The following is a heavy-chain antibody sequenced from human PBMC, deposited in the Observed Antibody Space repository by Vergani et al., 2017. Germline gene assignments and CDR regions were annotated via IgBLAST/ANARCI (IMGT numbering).Heavy chain of an antibody. D-gene: IGHD5-18*01. J-gene: IGHJ4*02. Sequence: QVQLQESGPGLVKPSETLSLTCTVSGGSISSYYWSWIRQPPGKGLEWIGYIYYSGSTNYNPSLKSRVTISVDTSKNQFSLKLSSVTAADTAVYYCARSNLAMGPSPFDYWGQGTLVTVSS. V-gene: IGHV4-59*01. CDR1: GGSISSYY. CDR3: ARSNLAMGPSPFDY. CDR2: IYYSGST.